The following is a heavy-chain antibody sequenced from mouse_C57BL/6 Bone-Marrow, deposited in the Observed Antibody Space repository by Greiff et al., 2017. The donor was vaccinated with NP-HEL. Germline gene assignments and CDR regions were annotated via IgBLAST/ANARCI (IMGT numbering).Heavy chain of an antibody. CDR3: AREMAWFAY. Sequence: EVQLQESGGGLVKPGGSLKLSCAASGFTFSSYAMSWVRQTPEKRLEWVATISDGGSYTYYPDNVKGRFTISRDNAKNNLYLQMSHLKSEDTAMYYCAREMAWFAYWGQGTLVTVSA. V-gene: IGHV5-4*01. CDR1: GFTFSSYA. CDR2: ISDGGSYT. J-gene: IGHJ3*01. D-gene: IGHD2-3*01.